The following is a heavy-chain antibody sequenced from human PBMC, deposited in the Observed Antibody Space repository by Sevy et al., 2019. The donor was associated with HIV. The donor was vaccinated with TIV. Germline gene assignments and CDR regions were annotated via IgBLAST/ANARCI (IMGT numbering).Heavy chain of an antibody. CDR2: ISGSGGST. D-gene: IGHD2-15*01. V-gene: IGHV3-23*01. J-gene: IGHJ4*02. Sequence: GGSLRLSCAASGFTFSSYAMSWVRQAPGKGLEWVSAISGSGGSTYYAHSVKGRFTSCRDNAKNTLYLQMNSLRAEDRGVLYCAKLDCSGGSCYDFDYWGQGTLVTVSS. CDR1: GFTFSSYA. CDR3: AKLDCSGGSCYDFDY.